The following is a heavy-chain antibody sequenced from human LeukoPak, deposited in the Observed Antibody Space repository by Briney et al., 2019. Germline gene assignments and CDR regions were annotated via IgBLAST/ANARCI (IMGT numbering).Heavy chain of an antibody. Sequence: PGRSLRLSCAVSGFTFSSYWMHWVRQAPGKGLVWVSRINSDGSSTNYADSVKGRFTISRDNAKNTLYLQMNSLRAEDAAVYYCGTDMVKGYWGQGTLLTVAS. CDR2: INSDGSST. CDR1: GFTFSSYW. V-gene: IGHV3-74*01. D-gene: IGHD2-21*01. CDR3: GTDMVKGY. J-gene: IGHJ4*02.